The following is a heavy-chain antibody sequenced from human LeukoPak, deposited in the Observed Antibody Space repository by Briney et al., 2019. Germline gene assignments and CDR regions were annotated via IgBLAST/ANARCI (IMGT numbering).Heavy chain of an antibody. V-gene: IGHV3-21*01. J-gene: IGHJ2*01. CDR3: ARRITIFGVVMRYFDL. CDR2: ISSSSSYI. CDR1: GFTFSSYS. Sequence: KPGGSLRLSCAASGFTFSSYSMNWVRQAPGKGLEWVSSISSSSSYIYYADSVKGRFTISRDNAKNSLYLQMNSLRAEDTAVYYCARRITIFGVVMRYFDLWGRGTLVTVSS. D-gene: IGHD3-3*01.